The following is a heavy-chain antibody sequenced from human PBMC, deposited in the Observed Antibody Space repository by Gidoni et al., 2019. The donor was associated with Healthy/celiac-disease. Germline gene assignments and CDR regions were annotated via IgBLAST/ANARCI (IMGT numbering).Heavy chain of an antibody. V-gene: IGHV3-9*03. CDR1: GFTFDDYA. J-gene: IGHJ4*02. CDR2: ISWNSESI. CDR3: AKTRAGYSSGWYGGALDY. Sequence: EVQLVESGGNLVQPGRSLRLSCAASGFTFDDYAMHWVRQAPGKGLEWVSGISWNSESIGYADSVKGRFTISRDNAKNSLYLQMNSLRAEDMALYYCAKTRAGYSSGWYGGALDYWGQGTLVTVSS. D-gene: IGHD6-19*01.